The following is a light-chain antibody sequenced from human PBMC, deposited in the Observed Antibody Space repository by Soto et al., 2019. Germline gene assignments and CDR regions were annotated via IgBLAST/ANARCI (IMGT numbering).Light chain of an antibody. V-gene: IGKV3-20*01. Sequence: EIVLTQSPCILSLSPGERATLSCRASQTVSNFFLAWYQQKPGQAPRLLVYGTSSRATGIPDRFSGSGSETDFTLTISGLEPDDFAVYYCQQYEESPITFGQGTRLEIK. CDR1: QTVSNFF. CDR2: GTS. CDR3: QQYEESPIT. J-gene: IGKJ5*01.